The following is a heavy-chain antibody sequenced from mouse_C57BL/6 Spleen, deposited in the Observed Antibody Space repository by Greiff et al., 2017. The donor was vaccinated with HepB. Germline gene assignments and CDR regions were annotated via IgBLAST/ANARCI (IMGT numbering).Heavy chain of an antibody. D-gene: IGHD2-4*01. V-gene: IGHV3-6*01. CDR3: ARDWIYYDYDGGFAY. Sequence: EVQVVESGPGLVKPSQSLSLTCSVTGYSITSGYYWNWMRQFPGNKLEWMGYISYDGSNNYNPSLKNRISITRDTSKNQFFLKLNSVTTEDTATYYCARDWIYYDYDGGFAYWGQGTLVTVSA. J-gene: IGHJ3*01. CDR2: ISYDGSN. CDR1: GYSITSGYY.